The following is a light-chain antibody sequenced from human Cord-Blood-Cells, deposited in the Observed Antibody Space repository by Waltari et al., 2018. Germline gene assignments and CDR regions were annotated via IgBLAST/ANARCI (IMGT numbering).Light chain of an antibody. Sequence: EIVLTQSPGTLSLSPGERATRSCRASQSVSSSYLAWYQQKPGQAPRLLIYGASSRATGIPDRFSGSGSGTDFTLTISRRGPEDFAVYYCQQYGSSPWTFGQGTKVEI. J-gene: IGKJ1*01. CDR1: QSVSSSY. CDR3: QQYGSSPWT. V-gene: IGKV3-20*01. CDR2: GAS.